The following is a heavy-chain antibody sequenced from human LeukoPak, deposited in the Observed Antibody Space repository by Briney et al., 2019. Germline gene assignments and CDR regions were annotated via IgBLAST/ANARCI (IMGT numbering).Heavy chain of an antibody. V-gene: IGHV4-34*01. CDR2: INHSGST. D-gene: IGHD6-13*01. J-gene: IGHJ5*02. Sequence: SETLSLTCAVYNESVSGYFWSWMRQSPGKGLEWIGEINHSGSTNYNPSLKSRVTISVDTSKNQFSLKLSSVTAADTALYYCARIHIAAAGTHWFDPWGQGTLVTVSS. CDR1: NESVSGYF. CDR3: ARIHIAAAGTHWFDP.